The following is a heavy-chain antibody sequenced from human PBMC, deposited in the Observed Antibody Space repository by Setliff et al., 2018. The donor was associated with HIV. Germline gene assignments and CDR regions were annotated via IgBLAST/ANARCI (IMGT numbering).Heavy chain of an antibody. CDR1: GGSFSGYY. Sequence: SETLSLTCAVYGGSFSGYYWSWIRQPPGKGLEWIGEINHSGSTNYNPSLKSRVTMSIDTSKNQFYLKLSYVTAADTAVYYCARDNSYYYGTGSHYWYGMDVWGQGTTVTVSS. V-gene: IGHV4-34*10. J-gene: IGHJ6*01. D-gene: IGHD3-10*01. CDR3: ARDNSYYYGTGSHYWYGMDV. CDR2: INHSGST.